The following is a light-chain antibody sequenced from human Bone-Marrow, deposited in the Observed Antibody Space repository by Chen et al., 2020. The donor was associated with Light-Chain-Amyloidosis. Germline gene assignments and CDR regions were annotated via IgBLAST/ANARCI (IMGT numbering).Light chain of an antibody. J-gene: IGLJ1*01. V-gene: IGLV2-14*01. CDR1: SSDVGGDNH. CDR2: EVT. CDR3: SSYTITNTLV. Sequence: QSALTQPASVSGSPGQSITISCTGTSSDVGGDNHVSWYQQHPDKAPKLMIYEVTNRPSWVPDRFSGSKSDNTASLTISGRQTEDEADYFCSSYTITNTLVFGSGTRAT.